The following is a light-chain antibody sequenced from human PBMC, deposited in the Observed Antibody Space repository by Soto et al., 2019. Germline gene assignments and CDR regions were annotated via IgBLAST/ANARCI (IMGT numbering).Light chain of an antibody. CDR3: ASYTTSTDLV. CDR2: DVN. V-gene: IGLV2-14*03. J-gene: IGLJ2*01. Sequence: QSVPTQPASVSGSPGQSITIPCTGTSSDVGGYESVAWYQQHPGKVPKLIISDVNNRPSGVPFRFSGSKSGNVASLTISGLQAEDEADYYCASYTTSTDLVFGGGTKLTVL. CDR1: SSDVGGYES.